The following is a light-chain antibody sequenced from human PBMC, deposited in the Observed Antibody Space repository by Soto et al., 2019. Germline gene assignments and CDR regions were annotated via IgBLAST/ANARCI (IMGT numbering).Light chain of an antibody. CDR3: SSYTSSSTDF. V-gene: IGLV2-14*01. Sequence: QSALTQPASVSGSPGQSITISCTGTNSDVGGYNYVSWYQQHPGKAPKLMIYEVIKRPSGVSHRFSGSKSGNTASLTISGLQAEDEADYYCSSYTSSSTDFFGIGTKLTVL. CDR2: EVI. CDR1: NSDVGGYNY. J-gene: IGLJ1*01.